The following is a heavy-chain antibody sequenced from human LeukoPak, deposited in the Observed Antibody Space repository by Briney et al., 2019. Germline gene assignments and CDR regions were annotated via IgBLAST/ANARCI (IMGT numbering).Heavy chain of an antibody. D-gene: IGHD2-15*01. CDR3: ARSTGRFCSGFSCYGNDY. Sequence: ASVKVSCKASGYTFTGYYMHWVRQAPGQGLEWMGWINPNSGDTNYAQKFQGRVTMTRDTSISTVYMELSRLRFDDTAMYYYARSTGRFCSGFSCYGNDYWGQGTLVTVSS. V-gene: IGHV1-2*02. CDR1: GYTFTGYY. J-gene: IGHJ4*02. CDR2: INPNSGDT.